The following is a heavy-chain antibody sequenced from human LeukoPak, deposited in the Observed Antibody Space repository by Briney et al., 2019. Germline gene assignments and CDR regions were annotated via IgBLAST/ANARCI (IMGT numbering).Heavy chain of an antibody. CDR1: GGSISSYY. CDR3: ARDRYYYDSSGYRDLYYFDY. J-gene: IGHJ4*02. CDR2: IDYSGYT. Sequence: PSETLSLTCTVSGGSISSYYWSWIRQPPGKGLEWIGYIDYSGYTNYNPSLKSRVTISVDTSKNQFSLKLSSVTAADTAFYYCARDRYYYDSSGYRDLYYFDYWGQGTLVTVSS. V-gene: IGHV4-59*12. D-gene: IGHD3-22*01.